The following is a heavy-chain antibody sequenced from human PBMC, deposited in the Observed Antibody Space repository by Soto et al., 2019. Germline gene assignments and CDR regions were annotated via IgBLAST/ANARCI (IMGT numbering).Heavy chain of an antibody. J-gene: IGHJ4*02. Sequence: SETLSLTCAVYGGSFSGYYWSWIRQPPGKGLEWIGEINHSGSTNYNPSLKSRVTISVDTSKNQFSLKLSSVTAADTAVYYCARGPPSDYVWGSYRRHFFDYWGQGTLVTISS. CDR2: INHSGST. V-gene: IGHV4-34*01. CDR1: GGSFSGYY. D-gene: IGHD3-16*02. CDR3: ARGPPSDYVWGSYRRHFFDY.